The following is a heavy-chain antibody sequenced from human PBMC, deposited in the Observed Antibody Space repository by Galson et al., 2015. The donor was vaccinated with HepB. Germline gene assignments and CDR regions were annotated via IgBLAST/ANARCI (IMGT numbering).Heavy chain of an antibody. D-gene: IGHD4-17*01. V-gene: IGHV1-69*13. CDR2: IIPIFGTA. CDR1: GGTFSSYA. CDR3: ARILGEGYGDYVGWFDP. Sequence: SVKVSCKASGGTFSSYAISWVRQAPGQGLEWMGGIIPIFGTANYAQKFQGRVTITADESTSTAYMELSSLRSEDTAMYYCARILGEGYGDYVGWFDPWGQGTLVTVSS. J-gene: IGHJ5*02.